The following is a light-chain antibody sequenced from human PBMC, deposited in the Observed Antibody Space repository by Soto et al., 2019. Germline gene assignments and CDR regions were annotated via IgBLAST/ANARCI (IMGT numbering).Light chain of an antibody. CDR3: CSYEVGPGGV. CDR2: EDI. J-gene: IGLJ3*02. CDR1: SSDVGRYNL. V-gene: IGLV2-23*01. Sequence: QSALTQPASVSGSPGQSITISCTGTSSDVGRYNLVSWYQQHPGKAPKLLIFEDIERPSGVSNRFSGSKSGNTASLTISGPEMEDGVDYYCCSYEVGPGGVFGGGPKLPVL.